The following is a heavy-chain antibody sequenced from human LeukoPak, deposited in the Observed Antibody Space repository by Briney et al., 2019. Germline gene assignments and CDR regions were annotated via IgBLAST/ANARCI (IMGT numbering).Heavy chain of an antibody. D-gene: IGHD3-22*01. CDR3: ARGGDSSGYYPFDY. J-gene: IGHJ4*02. CDR1: GGTFSSYA. Sequence: ASVKVSCKASGGTFSSYAISWVRQAPGQGLEWMGRIIPIFGIANYAQKFQGRVTITADKSTSTAYTELSSLRSEDTAVYYCARGGDSSGYYPFDYWGQGTLVTVSS. V-gene: IGHV1-69*04. CDR2: IIPIFGIA.